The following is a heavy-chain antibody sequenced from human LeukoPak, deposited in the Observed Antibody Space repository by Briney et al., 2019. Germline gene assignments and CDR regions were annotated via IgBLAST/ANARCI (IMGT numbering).Heavy chain of an antibody. CDR2: MNHSGST. CDR1: GGSFSGYY. J-gene: IGHJ4*02. D-gene: IGHD3-3*01. CDR3: ARGANTIFGVAYPPYYFDY. Sequence: SETLSLTCAVYGGSFSGYYWSWIRQPPGKGLEWIGEMNHSGSTNYNPSLKSRVTISVDTSKNQFSLKLSSVTAADTAVYYCARGANTIFGVAYPPYYFDYWGQGTLVTVSS. V-gene: IGHV4-34*01.